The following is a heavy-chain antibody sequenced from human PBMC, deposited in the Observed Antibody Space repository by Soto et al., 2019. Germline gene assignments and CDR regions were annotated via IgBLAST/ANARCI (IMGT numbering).Heavy chain of an antibody. CDR3: ARGAYYDFWSGYYGRYYYYYGMDV. J-gene: IGHJ6*02. CDR2: IYPYDSDT. V-gene: IGHV5-51*01. Sequence: GESLKISCKGSGYSFSTYWIGWVRRMPGKGLEWMGIIYPYDSDTRYSPSFQGQVTISADKSVSTAYLQWSSLQASDTAMYYCARGAYYDFWSGYYGRYYYYYGMDVWGQGTTVTVSS. D-gene: IGHD3-3*01. CDR1: GYSFSTYW.